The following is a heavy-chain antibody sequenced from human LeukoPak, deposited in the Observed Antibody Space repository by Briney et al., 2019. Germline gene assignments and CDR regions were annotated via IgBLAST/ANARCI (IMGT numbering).Heavy chain of an antibody. J-gene: IGHJ4*02. D-gene: IGHD3-22*01. CDR3: ARGPPPTYYYDSSGYFMDY. V-gene: IGHV1-69*04. CDR2: IIPIPGIA. Sequence: ASVKVSCKASGGTFSSYAISWVRQAPGQGLEWMGRIIPIPGIANYAQKFQGRVTITADKSTSTAYMELSSLRSEDTAVYYCARGPPPTYYYDSSGYFMDYWGQGTLVTVSS. CDR1: GGTFSSYA.